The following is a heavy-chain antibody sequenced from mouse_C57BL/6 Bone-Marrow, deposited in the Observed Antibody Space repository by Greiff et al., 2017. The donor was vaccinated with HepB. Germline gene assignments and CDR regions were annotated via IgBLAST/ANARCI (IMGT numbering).Heavy chain of an antibody. CDR1: GSTFTSYW. D-gene: IGHD2-1*01. V-gene: IGHV1-55*01. CDR2: IYPGSGST. CDR3: ARRRDGNLYAMDY. Sequence: QVQLQQPGAELVKPGASVKMSCKASGSTFTSYWITWVKQRPGQGLEWIGDIYPGSGSTNYNEKFKSKATLTVDTSSSTAYMQRSSLTSEYSAVYDCARRRDGNLYAMDYWGQGTAVTVSS. J-gene: IGHJ4*01.